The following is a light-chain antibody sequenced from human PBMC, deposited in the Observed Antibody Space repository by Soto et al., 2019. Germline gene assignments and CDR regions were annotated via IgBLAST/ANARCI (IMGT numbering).Light chain of an antibody. V-gene: IGKV1-39*01. J-gene: IGKJ5*01. Sequence: DIQMTQSPSSLSASVGDRVTITCRARQSISRNLNWYQHKPGKAPKLLIYAASSLQNGVPSRFSGGGSGTDFPLSISSLQPEDFGTYYCQQSYTTASITFGQGTRLEIK. CDR2: AAS. CDR1: QSISRN. CDR3: QQSYTTASIT.